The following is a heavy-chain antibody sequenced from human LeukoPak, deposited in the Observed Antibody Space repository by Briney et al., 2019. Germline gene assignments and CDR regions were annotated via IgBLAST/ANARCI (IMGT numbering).Heavy chain of an antibody. CDR1: GFTFSSYG. D-gene: IGHD4-17*01. Sequence: PGGSLRLSCAASGFTFSSYGMHWVRQAPGKGLEWVAFIRYDGSNKYYADSVKGRFTISRDNSKNTLYLQMNSLRAEDTAVYYCAKAYGDYDYYYYYMDVWGKGTTVTISS. V-gene: IGHV3-30*02. CDR2: IRYDGSNK. CDR3: AKAYGDYDYYYYYMDV. J-gene: IGHJ6*03.